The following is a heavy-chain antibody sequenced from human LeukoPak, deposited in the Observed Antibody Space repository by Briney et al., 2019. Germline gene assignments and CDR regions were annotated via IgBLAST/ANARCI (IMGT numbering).Heavy chain of an antibody. Sequence: SETLSLTCTVSGGSISNYFWSWIRQPAGKGLEWIGRIFTSGSTDYNPSLKSRVTMSVDTSKNQFSLKLSSVTAADTAVYYCARGGLSGSYYAVDYWGQGTLVTISS. J-gene: IGHJ4*02. CDR2: IFTSGST. D-gene: IGHD1-26*01. CDR1: GGSISNYF. V-gene: IGHV4-4*07. CDR3: ARGGLSGSYYAVDY.